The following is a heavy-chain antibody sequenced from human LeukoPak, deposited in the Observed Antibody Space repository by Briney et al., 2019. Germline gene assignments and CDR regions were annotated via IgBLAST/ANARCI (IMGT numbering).Heavy chain of an antibody. CDR3: ARTRQYEFWSGSPYYMDV. V-gene: IGHV1-8*03. Sequence: ASVKVSCKASGYTFTNYDINWVRQATGQGLEWMGWMNPNSGNTGYAQKFQGRVSITRNTSTSTAYMELSSLRSEDTAVYYCARTRQYEFWSGSPYYMDVWGKGTTVTVSS. CDR2: MNPNSGNT. J-gene: IGHJ6*03. D-gene: IGHD3-3*01. CDR1: GYTFTNYD.